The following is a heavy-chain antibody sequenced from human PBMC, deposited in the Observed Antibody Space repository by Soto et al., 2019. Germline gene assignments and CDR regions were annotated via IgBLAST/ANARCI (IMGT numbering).Heavy chain of an antibody. CDR2: IIPILGIA. CDR1: GGTFSSYT. D-gene: IGHD4-17*01. CDR3: ASDPYGEKVPDYYGMDV. J-gene: IGHJ6*02. Sequence: AASVKVSCKASGGTFSSYTISWVRQAPGQGLEWKGRIIPILGIANYAQKFQGRVTITADKSTSTAYMELSSLRSEDTAVYYCASDPYGEKVPDYYGMDVWGQGTTVTVSS. V-gene: IGHV1-69*02.